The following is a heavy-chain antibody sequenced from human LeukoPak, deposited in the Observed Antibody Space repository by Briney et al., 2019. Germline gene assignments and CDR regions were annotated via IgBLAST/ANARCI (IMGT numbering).Heavy chain of an antibody. CDR2: ISGSGGST. CDR1: GFTFSSYA. CDR3: ARDGDNGWDFDC. V-gene: IGHV3-23*01. J-gene: IGHJ4*02. D-gene: IGHD6-19*01. Sequence: GGSLRLSCAASGFTFSSYAMSWVRQAPGKGLEWVSAISGSGGSTYYADSVKGRFTISRDNAKNSLFLQMNSLRAEDTAVYYCARDGDNGWDFDCWGQGTLVTVSS.